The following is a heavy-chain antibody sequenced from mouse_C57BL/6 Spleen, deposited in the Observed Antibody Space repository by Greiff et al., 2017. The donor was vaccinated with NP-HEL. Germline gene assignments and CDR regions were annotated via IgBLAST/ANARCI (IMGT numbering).Heavy chain of an antibody. Sequence: EVKLMESGPELVKPGASVKIPCKASGYTFTDYNMDWVKQSHGKSLEWIGDISPNNGGTFYNQKFKGKATLTVDKSSSTAYLELRSLTSEDTAVYYCARWGMAHFDYWGQGTTLTVSS. CDR3: ARWGMAHFDY. D-gene: IGHD2-3*01. V-gene: IGHV1-18*01. J-gene: IGHJ2*01. CDR2: ISPNNGGT. CDR1: GYTFTDYN.